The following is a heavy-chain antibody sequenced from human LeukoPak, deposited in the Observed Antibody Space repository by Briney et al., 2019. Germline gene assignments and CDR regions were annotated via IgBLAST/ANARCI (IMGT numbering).Heavy chain of an antibody. J-gene: IGHJ6*03. CDR2: ISYSGST. D-gene: IGHD2-15*01. Sequence: PSETLSLTCSVSGGSISSSSYYWGWIRQPPGKGLEWIGSISYSGSTYYNPSLKSRVTISVDTSKNQFSLKLNSVTAADTAVYYCARVVVAGDYYMDVWGKGTTVTISS. CDR3: ARVVVAGDYYMDV. CDR1: GGSISSSSYY. V-gene: IGHV4-39*07.